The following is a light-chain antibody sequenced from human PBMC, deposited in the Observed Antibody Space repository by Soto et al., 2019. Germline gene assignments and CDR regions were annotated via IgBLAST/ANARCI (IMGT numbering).Light chain of an antibody. CDR3: QQYNNWPYT. CDR1: QSVGSN. V-gene: IGKV3-15*01. Sequence: EIVMTQSPVTLSVSPGERAALSCRASQSVGSNFAWYQQRPGQAPRVLIYGTSTRATGVPARFSGSGSGTDFHLTISSLQSEDFAVYYCQQYNNWPYTFGQGTRLEIK. J-gene: IGKJ2*01. CDR2: GTS.